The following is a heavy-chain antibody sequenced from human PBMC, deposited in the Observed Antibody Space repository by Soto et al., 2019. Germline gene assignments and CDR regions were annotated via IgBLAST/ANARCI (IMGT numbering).Heavy chain of an antibody. V-gene: IGHV3-23*01. J-gene: IGHJ4*02. Sequence: GGSLRLSCVASGFTFRSFVMAWVRQAPGRGLEWVSTISTVDSTHYADSVKGRFTISRDNSKNTLYLQLNSLRAEDTAVYYCGREPEVPGRGLDYWGQGTLVTVSS. CDR3: GREPEVPGRGLDY. CDR2: ISTVDST. CDR1: GFTFRSFV.